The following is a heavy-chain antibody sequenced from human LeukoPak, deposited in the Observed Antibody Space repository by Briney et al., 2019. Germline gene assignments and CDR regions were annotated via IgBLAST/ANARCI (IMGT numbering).Heavy chain of an antibody. J-gene: IGHJ4*02. D-gene: IGHD3-3*01. CDR3: ARDAIENYDFWSGSYYYSDY. CDR1: GYTFTSYG. V-gene: IGHV1-46*01. CDR2: INPSGGST. Sequence: ASVKVSCKASGYTFTSYGISWVRQAPGQGLEWMGIINPSGGSTTYAQGFQGRVTMTRDTSTRTVYMELSSLRSEDTAVYYCARDAIENYDFWSGSYYYSDYWGQGTLVTVSS.